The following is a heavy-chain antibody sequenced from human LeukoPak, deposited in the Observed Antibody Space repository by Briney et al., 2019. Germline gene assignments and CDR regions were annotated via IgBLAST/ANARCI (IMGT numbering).Heavy chain of an antibody. Sequence: GESLKISCKGSGYSFTTNWIGWVRQMPGKGLEWMGIIYPGDSDTRYSPSFQGQVTISADKSITTAYLQWSSLKASDTAMYYCARGLRYYDSGSYYTGTYYFDYWGQGTLVTVSS. D-gene: IGHD3-10*01. CDR2: IYPGDSDT. CDR3: ARGLRYYDSGSYYTGTYYFDY. J-gene: IGHJ4*02. V-gene: IGHV5-51*01. CDR1: GYSFTTNW.